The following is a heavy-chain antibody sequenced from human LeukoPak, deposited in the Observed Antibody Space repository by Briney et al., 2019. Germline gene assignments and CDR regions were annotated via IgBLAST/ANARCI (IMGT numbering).Heavy chain of an antibody. CDR2: IYPGDSDT. Sequence: HGESLKISLQGSGYNFTTYWSGWVRQMPGKGLEYMGIIYPGDSDTRYSPSFQGQVTISADKSISTAYLQWSSLKASDTAMYYCARQRDGCNSVDYWGQGTLVTVSS. D-gene: IGHD5-24*01. CDR3: ARQRDGCNSVDY. CDR1: GYNFTTYW. V-gene: IGHV5-51*01. J-gene: IGHJ4*02.